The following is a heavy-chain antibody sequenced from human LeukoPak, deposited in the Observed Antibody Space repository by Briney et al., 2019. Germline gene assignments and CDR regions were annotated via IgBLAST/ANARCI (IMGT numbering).Heavy chain of an antibody. Sequence: PGGSLRLSCAASGFTFSSYGMHWVRQAPGKGLEWVAVIWYDGSNKYYADSVKGRFTISRDNSKNTLYLQMNSLRAEDTAVYCCARDGYYYDSSGYYFDYWGQGTLVTVSS. CDR2: IWYDGSNK. CDR3: ARDGYYYDSSGYYFDY. D-gene: IGHD3-22*01. J-gene: IGHJ4*02. V-gene: IGHV3-33*01. CDR1: GFTFSSYG.